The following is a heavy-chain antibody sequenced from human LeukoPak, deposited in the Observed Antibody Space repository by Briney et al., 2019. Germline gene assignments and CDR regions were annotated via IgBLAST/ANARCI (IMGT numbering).Heavy chain of an antibody. Sequence: SETLSLTCAVSGGSFSAYHWSWIRQSPGKGLEWIGEINHSGSTNYNPSLKSRVTISVDTSKNQFSLMLSSVAAADTAVYYCAKSSGIAAYFDYWGQGTLVTVSS. CDR1: GGSFSAYH. V-gene: IGHV4-34*01. J-gene: IGHJ4*02. CDR2: INHSGST. CDR3: AKSSGIAAYFDY. D-gene: IGHD6-13*01.